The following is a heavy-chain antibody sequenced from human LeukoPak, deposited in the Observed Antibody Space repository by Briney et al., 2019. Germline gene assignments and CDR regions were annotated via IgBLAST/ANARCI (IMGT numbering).Heavy chain of an antibody. CDR3: ARDLFGLGNTARPAVDY. J-gene: IGHJ4*02. CDR1: GYTFTSYG. Sequence: ASVKVSCKASGYTFTSYGISWVRQAPGQGLEWMGWISAYNGNTNYAQKLQGRATMTTDTSTSTAYMELRSLRSDDTAVYYCARDLFGLGNTARPAVDYWGQGTLVTVSS. D-gene: IGHD5-18*01. CDR2: ISAYNGNT. V-gene: IGHV1-18*01.